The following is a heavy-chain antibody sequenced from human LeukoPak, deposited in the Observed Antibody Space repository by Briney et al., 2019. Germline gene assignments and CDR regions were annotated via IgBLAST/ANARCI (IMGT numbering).Heavy chain of an antibody. Sequence: SSETLSLTCGVSGGSISSNNWWSWVRQPPGQGLEWIGEIYHSGSANYNPSLKSRVTISVDTSKNQFSLKLSSVTAADTAVYYCASYGSGSSRSFDYWGQGTLVTVSS. CDR1: GGSISSNNW. J-gene: IGHJ4*02. CDR2: IYHSGSA. CDR3: ASYGSGSSRSFDY. D-gene: IGHD3-10*01. V-gene: IGHV4-4*02.